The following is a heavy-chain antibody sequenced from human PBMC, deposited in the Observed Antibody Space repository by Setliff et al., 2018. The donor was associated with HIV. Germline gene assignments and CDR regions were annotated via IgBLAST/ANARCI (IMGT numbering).Heavy chain of an antibody. CDR3: ATLRRDHDSYGEYRDDVFDI. J-gene: IGHJ3*02. V-gene: IGHV4-4*07. D-gene: IGHD4-17*01. Sequence: SETLSLTCTVSGGSISSYYWNWIRQPAGKGLEWIGRIYTSGSTNYNPSLKGRVTMSVDTSKNQFSLKLSSVTAADTAVYYCATLRRDHDSYGEYRDDVFDIWGQGTMVTVSS. CDR2: IYTSGST. CDR1: GGSISSYY.